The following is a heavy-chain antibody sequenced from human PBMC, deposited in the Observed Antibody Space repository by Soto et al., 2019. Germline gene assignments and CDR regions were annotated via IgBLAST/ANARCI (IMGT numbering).Heavy chain of an antibody. J-gene: IGHJ6*02. Sequence: QVQLQESGPGLVKPSETLSLTCTVSGDSISSYYWSWIRQPPGKGLEWSGYVSYSGSTNYNPSLRSRLTISLDTSKTQFSLKLSSVTAADTAVYYCAREGLITGTTYYYCGMDVWGQGTTVTVSS. CDR2: VSYSGST. CDR1: GDSISSYY. CDR3: AREGLITGTTYYYCGMDV. D-gene: IGHD1-7*01. V-gene: IGHV4-59*01.